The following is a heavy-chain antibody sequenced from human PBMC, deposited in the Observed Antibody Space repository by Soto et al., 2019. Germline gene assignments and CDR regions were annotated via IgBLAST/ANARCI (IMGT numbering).Heavy chain of an antibody. CDR3: AKVRVRGVIINYFDY. J-gene: IGHJ4*02. D-gene: IGHD3-10*01. Sequence: GGSLRLSCVASGSTFGSRAMSWVRQAPGEGLEWVSTITDSGGDAKYAASVRGRFTISRDNSYNTLYLQMSSLRAEDTAVYYCAKVRVRGVIINYFDYWGQGTLVTVSS. CDR1: GSTFGSRA. CDR2: ITDSGGDA. V-gene: IGHV3-23*01.